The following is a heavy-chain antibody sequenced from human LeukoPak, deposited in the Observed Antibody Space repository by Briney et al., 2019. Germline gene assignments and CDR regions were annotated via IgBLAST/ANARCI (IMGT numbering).Heavy chain of an antibody. Sequence: SETLSLTCAVSGGSISSGGYSWSWIRQPPGKGLEWIGYIYHSGSTYYNPSLKSRVTISVDRSKNQFSLKLSSVTAADTAVYYCAREATDYYGSGSYGWFDPGAREPWSPSPQ. J-gene: IGHJ5*02. D-gene: IGHD3-10*01. CDR1: GGSISSGGYS. CDR3: AREATDYYGSGSYGWFDP. CDR2: IYHSGST. V-gene: IGHV4-30-2*01.